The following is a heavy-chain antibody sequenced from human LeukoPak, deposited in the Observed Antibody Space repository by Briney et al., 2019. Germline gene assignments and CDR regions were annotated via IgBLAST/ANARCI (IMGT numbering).Heavy chain of an antibody. V-gene: IGHV4-59*01. CDR3: ARMVYDSSGYKIDY. J-gene: IGHJ4*02. CDR2: IYHSGGL. Sequence: SETLSLTCTVSGGSISSYYWSWIRQPPGKGLEWIGYIYHSGGLNYNPSLKSRLTISVDTSKIQFSLKLSSVTAADTAVYYCARMVYDSSGYKIDYWGQGTLVTVSS. D-gene: IGHD3-22*01. CDR1: GGSISSYY.